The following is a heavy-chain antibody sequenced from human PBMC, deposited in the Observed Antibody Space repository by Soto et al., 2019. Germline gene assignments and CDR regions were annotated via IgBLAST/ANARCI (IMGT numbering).Heavy chain of an antibody. J-gene: IGHJ4*02. CDR3: ARSDNYVPFEY. V-gene: IGHV4-30-4*01. CDR2: IYYSGYN. CDR1: GGSISSGDYK. D-gene: IGHD4-4*01. Sequence: QVQLQESGPGLVKPSQTLSLTCTVSGGSISSGDYKWSWIRQPPGKGLKWIGYIYYSGYNYNNPSLKSRVTMSVDTSKNLFSLKLSSVTAADTAVYYCARSDNYVPFEYWGQGTLVTVSS.